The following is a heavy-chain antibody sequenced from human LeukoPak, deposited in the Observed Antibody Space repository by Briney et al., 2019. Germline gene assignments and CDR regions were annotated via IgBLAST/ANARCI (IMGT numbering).Heavy chain of an antibody. V-gene: IGHV3-7*01. CDR3: AREGQQVVPSYYYYYMDV. D-gene: IGHD6-6*01. J-gene: IGHJ6*03. Sequence: GGSLRLSCAASGSTFSSYWMSWVRQAPGKGLEWVANIKQGGNEKYYVDSVKGRFTISRDNAKSSLYLQMNSLRAEDTAIYYCAREGQQVVPSYYYYYMDVWGKGTTVTVSS. CDR1: GSTFSSYW. CDR2: IKQGGNEK.